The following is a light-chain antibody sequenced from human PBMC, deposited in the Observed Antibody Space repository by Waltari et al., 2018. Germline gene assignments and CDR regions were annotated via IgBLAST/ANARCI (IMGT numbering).Light chain of an antibody. J-gene: IGLJ2*01. CDR3: QSYDSSLSGSVV. V-gene: IGLV1-40*01. Sequence: QSVLTQPPSVSGAPGQRVTISCTGSSSNIGAGYDVPWYQQLPGTAPQLLIYGTSNRPSGVPDRFSGSKSGTSASLAITGLQAEDEADYYCQSYDSSLSGSVVFGGGTKLTVL. CDR2: GTS. CDR1: SSNIGAGYD.